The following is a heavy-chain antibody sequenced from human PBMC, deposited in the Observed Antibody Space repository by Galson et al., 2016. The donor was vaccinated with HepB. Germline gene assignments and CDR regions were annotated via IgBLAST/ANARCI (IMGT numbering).Heavy chain of an antibody. Sequence: SETLSLTCTVSSDPVTSGTYYWSWVRQSPGKGLDWIGYIHDSGNTNYNPSIKSRDTISRDTSKNQFFLELTSVTAADTVVYYCARVKGFYNVMDVWGQESTVTVAS. CDR3: ARVKGFYNVMDV. CDR2: IHDSGNT. D-gene: IGHD2-2*02. J-gene: IGHJ6*02. CDR1: SDPVTSGTYY. V-gene: IGHV4-61*01.